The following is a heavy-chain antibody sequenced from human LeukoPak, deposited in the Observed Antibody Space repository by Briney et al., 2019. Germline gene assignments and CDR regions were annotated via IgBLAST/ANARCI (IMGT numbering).Heavy chain of an antibody. CDR1: GFTVSSNY. CDR3: SSTRNYYGMDV. CDR2: IYSGGST. D-gene: IGHD2-2*01. V-gene: IGHV3-66*01. Sequence: GGSLRLSCAASGFTVSSNYMSWVRQAPGKGLEWVSVIYSGGSTYYADSVKGRFTISRDNSKNTLYLQMNSLRAEDTAVYYCSSTRNYYGMDVRGQGTTVTVSS. J-gene: IGHJ6*02.